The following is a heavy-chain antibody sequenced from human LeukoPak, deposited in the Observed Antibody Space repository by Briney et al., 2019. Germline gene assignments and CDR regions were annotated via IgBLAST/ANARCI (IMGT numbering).Heavy chain of an antibody. V-gene: IGHV3-53*01. Sequence: GGSLRLSCAASGFTFSSHLMHWVRQAPGKGLEWVSVTYTRGNSYYTDSVKGRFIISRDTSKNTMDLQMNSLRPEDSALYFCARGGRGSAAVVAPRSFDIWGQGTMVAVSS. CDR2: TYTRGNS. CDR1: GFTFSSHL. J-gene: IGHJ3*02. CDR3: ARGGRGSAAVVAPRSFDI. D-gene: IGHD3-22*01.